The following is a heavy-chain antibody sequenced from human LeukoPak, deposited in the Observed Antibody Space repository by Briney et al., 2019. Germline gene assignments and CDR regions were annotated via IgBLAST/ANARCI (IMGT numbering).Heavy chain of an antibody. D-gene: IGHD3-3*01. CDR1: GGSISSGKYY. V-gene: IGHV4-61*02. CDR3: ARATAGAVFGVVIIRYNYYSYYMDV. CDR2: IHSNGTT. Sequence: SETLSLICTVSGGSISSGKYYWSWIRQPAGKGLEWIGRIHSNGTTNYNPSLKSRVTLSVETSKNQFSLKLSSVTAADTAVYYCARATAGAVFGVVIIRYNYYSYYMDVWGKGTTVTVSS. J-gene: IGHJ6*03.